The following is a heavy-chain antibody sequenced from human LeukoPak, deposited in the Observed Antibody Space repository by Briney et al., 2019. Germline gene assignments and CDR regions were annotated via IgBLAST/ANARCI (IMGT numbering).Heavy chain of an antibody. Sequence: GGSLRLSCAASGFTFSSYAMHWVRQAPGKGLEWVAVISYGGSNKYYADSVKGRFTISRDNSKNTLYLQMNSLRAEDTAVYYCARDRPYYYDSSGPSDYWGQGTLVTVSS. CDR3: ARDRPYYYDSSGPSDY. CDR1: GFTFSSYA. J-gene: IGHJ4*02. V-gene: IGHV3-30-3*01. CDR2: ISYGGSNK. D-gene: IGHD3-22*01.